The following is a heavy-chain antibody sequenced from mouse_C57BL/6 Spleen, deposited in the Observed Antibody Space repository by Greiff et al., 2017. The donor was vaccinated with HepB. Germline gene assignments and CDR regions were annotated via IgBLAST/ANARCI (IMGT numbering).Heavy chain of an antibody. Sequence: QVQLKQPGTELVKPGASVKLSCKASGYTFTSYWMHWVKQRPGQGLEWIGNINPSNGGTNYNEKFKSKATLTVDKSSSTAYMQLSSLTSEDSAVYYCARSAITTVVATGDYWGQGTTLTVSS. V-gene: IGHV1-53*01. CDR3: ARSAITTVVATGDY. CDR2: INPSNGGT. J-gene: IGHJ2*01. D-gene: IGHD1-1*01. CDR1: GYTFTSYW.